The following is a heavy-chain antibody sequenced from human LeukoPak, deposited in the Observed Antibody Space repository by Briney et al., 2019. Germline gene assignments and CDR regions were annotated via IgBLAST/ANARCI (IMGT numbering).Heavy chain of an antibody. CDR3: ARVPGGNSYYYYMDV. D-gene: IGHD2-15*01. CDR2: IYSGGST. J-gene: IGHJ6*03. V-gene: IGHV3-53*01. CDR1: GFTVSSNY. Sequence: GGSLRLSCAASGFTVSSNYMSWVRQAPGKGLEWVSVIYSGGSTYYSDSVKGRFTISRDNAKNTLYLQMNSLRAEDTAVYYCARVPGGNSYYYYMDVWGKGTTVTVSS.